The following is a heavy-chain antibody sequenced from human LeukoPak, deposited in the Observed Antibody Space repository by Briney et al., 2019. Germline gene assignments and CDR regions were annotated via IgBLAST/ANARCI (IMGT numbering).Heavy chain of an antibody. CDR3: ATMRWGYYYGMDV. J-gene: IGHJ6*02. D-gene: IGHD1-26*01. V-gene: IGHV3-23*01. CDR1: GFTFSSYA. CDR2: ISGSGGST. Sequence: GGSLRLSCAASGFTFSSYAMSWVRQAPGEGLEWVSAISGSGGSTYYADSVKGRFTISRDNSKNTLYLQMNSLRAEDTAVYYCATMRWGYYYGMDVWGQGTTITVSS.